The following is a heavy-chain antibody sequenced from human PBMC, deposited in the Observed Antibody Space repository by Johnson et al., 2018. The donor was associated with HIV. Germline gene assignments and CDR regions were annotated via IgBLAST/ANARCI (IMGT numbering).Heavy chain of an antibody. CDR3: ARDRVITFGGVIGRGAFDI. Sequence: QVLLVESGGGVVQPGRSLRLSCAASGFTFSSYAMHWVRQAPGKGLDWVAVISYDGSNKYYADSVKGRFTISRGNSKNTLYLQMNSLRAEDTAVYYCARDRVITFGGVIGRGAFDIWGQGTMVTVSS. J-gene: IGHJ3*02. CDR1: GFTFSSYA. V-gene: IGHV3-30-3*01. CDR2: ISYDGSNK. D-gene: IGHD3-16*02.